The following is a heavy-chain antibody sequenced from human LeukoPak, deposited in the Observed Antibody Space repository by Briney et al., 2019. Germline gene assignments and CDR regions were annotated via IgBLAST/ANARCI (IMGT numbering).Heavy chain of an antibody. CDR1: GFTFSTYP. J-gene: IGHJ6*02. V-gene: IGHV3-30*04. Sequence: GGSLRLSCAASGFTFSTYPMHWVRQAPGKGLEWVAVISYDGSNKYYADSVKGRFTISKDNSKNTQYLQMNSLRAEDTAVYYCATSWGPDTSAFRWGRDGMDVWGQGTTVIVS. CDR2: ISYDGSNK. CDR3: ATSWGPDTSAFRWGRDGMDV. D-gene: IGHD3-16*01.